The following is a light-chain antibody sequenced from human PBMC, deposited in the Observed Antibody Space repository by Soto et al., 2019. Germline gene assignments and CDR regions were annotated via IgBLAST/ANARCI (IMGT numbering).Light chain of an antibody. V-gene: IGLV2-23*01. J-gene: IGLJ2*01. CDR3: CSYAGSSTFVV. Sequence: QSALTQPASVSGSPGQSITISCTGTSSDVGSYNLVSWYQQHTGKAPKLMIYEGSKRASGVSNRFSGSKSGNTDSLTISGLQAEDAADYYCCSYAGSSTFVVFGGVTKLTVL. CDR1: SSDVGSYNL. CDR2: EGS.